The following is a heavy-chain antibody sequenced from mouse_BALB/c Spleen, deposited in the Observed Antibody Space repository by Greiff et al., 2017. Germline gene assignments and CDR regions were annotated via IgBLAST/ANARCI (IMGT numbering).Heavy chain of an antibody. D-gene: IGHD1-3*01. Sequence: VQLQQSGAELVKPGASVKLSCTASGFNIKDNYMHWVQQRPEQGLEWIGRIDTTNGNTKYDPKFQGKATITADTSSNTAYLQLSSLTSEATAVYCYARDNFYYAMDYWGQGTSVTVSS. CDR1: GFNIKDNY. CDR2: IDTTNGNT. CDR3: ARDNFYYAMDY. V-gene: IGHV14-3*02. J-gene: IGHJ4*01.